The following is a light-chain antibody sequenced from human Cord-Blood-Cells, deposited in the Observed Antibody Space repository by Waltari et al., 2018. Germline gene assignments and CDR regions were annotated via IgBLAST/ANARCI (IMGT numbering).Light chain of an antibody. CDR3: QQRSNWPRFT. V-gene: IGKV3-11*01. CDR1: PSVSSY. J-gene: IGKJ3*01. CDR2: DAS. Sequence: EIVLTQSPATLSLSPGERATLSCRASPSVSSYLAWYQQKPGQAPRLLIYDASSRATFIPARFSGSGLGTDFTLTISSLEPVVFAVYYCQQRSNWPRFTFGPGTKVDIK.